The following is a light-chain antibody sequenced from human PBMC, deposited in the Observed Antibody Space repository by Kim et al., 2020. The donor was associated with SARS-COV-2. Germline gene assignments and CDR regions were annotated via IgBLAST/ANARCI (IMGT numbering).Light chain of an antibody. CDR2: DVT. J-gene: IGLJ3*02. Sequence: QSALTQPRSVSGSPGQSVTISCTGTSSDVGDYDYVSWYQQRPGKAPQLMIYDVTKRPSGVPDRFSGSKSGNTASLTISGLQAEDEADYSCCSYAGSYTGVFGGGTKLTVL. CDR3: CSYAGSYTGV. CDR1: SSDVGDYDY. V-gene: IGLV2-11*01.